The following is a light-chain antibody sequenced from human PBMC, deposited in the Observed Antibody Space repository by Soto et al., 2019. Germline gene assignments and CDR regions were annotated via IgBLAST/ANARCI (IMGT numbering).Light chain of an antibody. CDR3: RSYTSSSTLGV. V-gene: IGLV2-14*03. CDR1: SSDVGGYNY. CDR2: DVT. Sequence: QSALTQPASVSGSPGQSITISCTGTSSDVGGYNYVSWYQHYPDKAPKLMIYDVTNRPSGVSHRFSGSKSGNTASLTISGLQAEDEADYYCRSYTSSSTLGVFGTGTKLTVL. J-gene: IGLJ1*01.